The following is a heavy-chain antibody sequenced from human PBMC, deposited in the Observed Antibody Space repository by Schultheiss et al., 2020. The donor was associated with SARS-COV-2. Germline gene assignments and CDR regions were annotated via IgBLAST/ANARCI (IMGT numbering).Heavy chain of an antibody. V-gene: IGHV4-59*12. CDR3: ARSYSGYLDYYYYGMDV. CDR1: GGSISSYY. J-gene: IGHJ6*02. D-gene: IGHD3-22*01. Sequence: SETLSLTCTVSGGSISSYYWSWIRQPPGKGLEWIGDIYYSGSTNYNPSLKSRVTISVDTSKNQFSLKLSSVTAADTAVYYCARSYSGYLDYYYYGMDVWGQGTTVTVSS. CDR2: IYYSGST.